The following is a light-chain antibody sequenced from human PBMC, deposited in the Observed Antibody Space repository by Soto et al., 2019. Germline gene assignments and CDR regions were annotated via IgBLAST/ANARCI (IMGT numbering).Light chain of an antibody. CDR3: SSDAGSYTLV. V-gene: IGLV2-11*01. CDR2: DVS. CDR1: SNDVGGYNF. Sequence: QSALTQPRSVSGSPGQSVTISCTGTSNDVGGYNFVSWYQQHPGKVPKLFIYDVSRRPSGVPDRFSGSKSGNTASLTISGLQAEDEADYYCSSDAGSYTLVFGGGTQLTVL. J-gene: IGLJ2*01.